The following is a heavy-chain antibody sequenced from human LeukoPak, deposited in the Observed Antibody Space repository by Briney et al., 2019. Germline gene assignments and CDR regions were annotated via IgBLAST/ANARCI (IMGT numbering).Heavy chain of an antibody. CDR1: GGSISSYN. J-gene: IGHJ4*02. Sequence: PSETLSLTCTVSGGSISSYNWSWIRQLPGKGLEWIGYIYYSGSTNYNPSLKSRVTISVDTSKNQFSLKLSSVTAADTAVYYCLRYFDWAYFDYWGQGTLVTVSS. CDR2: IYYSGST. V-gene: IGHV4-59*08. CDR3: LRYFDWAYFDY. D-gene: IGHD3-9*01.